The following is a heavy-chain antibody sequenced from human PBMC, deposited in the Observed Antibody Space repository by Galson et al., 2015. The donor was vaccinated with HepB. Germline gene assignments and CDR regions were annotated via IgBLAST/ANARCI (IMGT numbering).Heavy chain of an antibody. CDR1: GYTFTGYY. CDR3: ARERRYCSSTSCYLFSY. J-gene: IGHJ4*02. V-gene: IGHV1-2*02. D-gene: IGHD2-2*01. CDR2: INPNSGGT. Sequence: SVKVSCKASGYTFTGYYMHWVRQAPGQGLEWMGWINPNSGGTNYAQKFQGRVTMTRDTSISTAYMELSRLRSDDTAVYYCARERRYCSSTSCYLFSYWGQGTLVTVSS.